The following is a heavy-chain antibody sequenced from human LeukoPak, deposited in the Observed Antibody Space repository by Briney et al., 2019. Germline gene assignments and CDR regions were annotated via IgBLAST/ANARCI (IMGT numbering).Heavy chain of an antibody. CDR2: INPSGGST. Sequence: APVKVSCKASGYTFTSHYMHWVRQAPGQGLEWMGIINPSGGSTSYAQKFQGRVTMTRDTSTSTVYMELSSLRSEDTAVYYCARGGYYDSSGYYSLFDYWGQGTLVTVSS. D-gene: IGHD3-22*01. V-gene: IGHV1-46*03. CDR1: GYTFTSHY. J-gene: IGHJ4*02. CDR3: ARGGYYDSSGYYSLFDY.